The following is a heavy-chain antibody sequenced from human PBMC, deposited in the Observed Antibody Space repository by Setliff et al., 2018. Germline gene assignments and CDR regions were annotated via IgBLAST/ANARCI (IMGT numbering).Heavy chain of an antibody. Sequence: SETLSLTCNVSGASVSSHYWDWIRQPPGKGLEWIAYTHYSGSADYNPSLKSRVSVSIDTSKSQLSLKLSSVTAADTAVYYCAREQGRSYYDSSGFDSWGQGTLVTVSS. CDR3: AREQGRSYYDSSGFDS. D-gene: IGHD3-22*01. J-gene: IGHJ4*02. CDR2: THYSGSA. CDR1: GASVSSHY. V-gene: IGHV4-59*02.